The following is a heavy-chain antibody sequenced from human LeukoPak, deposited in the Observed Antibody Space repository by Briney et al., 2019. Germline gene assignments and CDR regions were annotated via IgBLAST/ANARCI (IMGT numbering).Heavy chain of an antibody. CDR2: ISGSGGST. CDR1: GFTFSSYA. V-gene: IGHV3-23*01. CDR3: AKDRCSGGSCYSENAFDI. J-gene: IGHJ3*02. Sequence: GGSLRLSCAASGFTFSSYAMSWVRQAPGKGLEWVSAISGSGGSTYYADSVKGRFTISRDNSKNTLYLQMNSLRAEDTAVYYCAKDRCSGGSCYSENAFDIWGQGTMVTVSS. D-gene: IGHD2-15*01.